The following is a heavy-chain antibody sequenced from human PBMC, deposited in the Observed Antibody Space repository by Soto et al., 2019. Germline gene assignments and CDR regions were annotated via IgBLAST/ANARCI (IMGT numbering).Heavy chain of an antibody. CDR2: MNPNSGNT. CDR3: ARERGAFDI. V-gene: IGHV1-8*02. Sequence: ASVKVSCKASGYTFTSYAMHWVRQATGQGLEWMGWMNPNSGNTGYAQKFQGRVTMTRNTSISTAYMELSSLRSEDTAVYYCARERGAFDIWGQGTMVTVSS. CDR1: GYTFTSYA. J-gene: IGHJ3*02.